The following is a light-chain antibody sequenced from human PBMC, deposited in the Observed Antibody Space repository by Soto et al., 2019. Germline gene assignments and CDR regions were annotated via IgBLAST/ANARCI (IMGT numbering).Light chain of an antibody. V-gene: IGKV3-15*01. CDR1: QSVSSD. CDR2: SAS. CDR3: QQANGFLIT. Sequence: EIVINLSPAPVSVPTAERDTLSCRASQSVSSDLAWYHQKPGQAPRLLIYSASTRDTGIPARFSGSGSGTEFTLSSISLQSEDFTTYYCQQANGFLITSGQGTRLEIK. J-gene: IGKJ5*01.